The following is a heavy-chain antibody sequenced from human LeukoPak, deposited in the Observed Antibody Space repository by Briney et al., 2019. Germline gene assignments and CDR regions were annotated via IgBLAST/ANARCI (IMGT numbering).Heavy chain of an antibody. CDR1: GYSISSGYY. CDR3: ARGGQQLRYFQH. CDR2: IYHSGST. Sequence: SETLSLTCAVSGYSISSGYYWGWIRQPPGKGLEWIGSIYHSGSTYYNPSLKSRVTISVDTSKNQSSLKLSSVTAADTAVYYCARGGQQLRYFQHWGQGTLVTVSS. J-gene: IGHJ1*01. D-gene: IGHD6-13*01. V-gene: IGHV4-38-2*01.